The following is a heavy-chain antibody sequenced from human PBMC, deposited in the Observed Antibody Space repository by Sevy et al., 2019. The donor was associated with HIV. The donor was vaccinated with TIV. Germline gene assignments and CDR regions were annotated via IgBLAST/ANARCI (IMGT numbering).Heavy chain of an antibody. CDR2: IYAGGST. Sequence: GGSLRLSCAASGFAVSSNYMSWVRQAPGKGLEWVSVIYAGGSTYYADSVKGRFTISRDNSKNTVYLQMNSLRAEDTAVYYCARDHYDSLWGSYWYYFYYWGQGTLVTVSS. CDR1: GFAVSSNY. V-gene: IGHV3-53*01. D-gene: IGHD3-16*01. J-gene: IGHJ4*02. CDR3: ARDHYDSLWGSYWYYFYY.